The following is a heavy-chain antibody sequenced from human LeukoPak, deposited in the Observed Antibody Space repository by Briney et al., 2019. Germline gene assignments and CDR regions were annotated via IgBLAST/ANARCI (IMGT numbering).Heavy chain of an antibody. Sequence: GGSLRLSCAASGFTFSSYGMSWVRQAPGKGLEWVSGISGSGGSTYYADSVKGRFTISRDNSKNTLYLQMNSLRAEDTAVYYCARVLRYCSGGNCYSGGLGYMDVWGKGTTVTISS. CDR3: ARVLRYCSGGNCYSGGLGYMDV. CDR1: GFTFSSYG. D-gene: IGHD2-15*01. J-gene: IGHJ6*03. CDR2: ISGSGGST. V-gene: IGHV3-23*01.